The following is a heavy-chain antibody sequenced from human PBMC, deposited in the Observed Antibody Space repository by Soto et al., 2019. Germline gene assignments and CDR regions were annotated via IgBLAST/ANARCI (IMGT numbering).Heavy chain of an antibody. CDR3: ARVREWELLGAFDI. V-gene: IGHV3-30-3*01. CDR1: GFTFSSYA. J-gene: IGHJ3*02. D-gene: IGHD1-26*01. Sequence: GGSLSLSCAASGFTFSSYAMHWVRQAPGKGLEWVAAISYDGSNKYYADSVKGRFTISRDNSKNTLYLQMNSLRAEDTAVYYCARVREWELLGAFDIWGQGTTVTVSS. CDR2: ISYDGSNK.